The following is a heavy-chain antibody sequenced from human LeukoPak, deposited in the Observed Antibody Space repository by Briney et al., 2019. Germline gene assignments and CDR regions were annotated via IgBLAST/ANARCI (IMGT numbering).Heavy chain of an antibody. V-gene: IGHV1-2*02. J-gene: IGHJ5*02. Sequence: ASMKVSCKTSGYTFTGYDIHWVRQAPGQGLEWMGWINTNTGGTNSPQKFQGRVTLTRDTSITTAYMQLSRLRSDDTAVYYCARDRLSTSRYRRLENWFDPWGQGTLVTVSS. CDR1: GYTFTGYD. CDR2: INTNTGGT. D-gene: IGHD2/OR15-2a*01. CDR3: ARDRLSTSRYRRLENWFDP.